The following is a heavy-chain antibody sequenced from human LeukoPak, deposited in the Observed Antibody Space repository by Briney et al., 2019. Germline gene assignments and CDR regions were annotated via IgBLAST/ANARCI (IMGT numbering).Heavy chain of an antibody. V-gene: IGHV3-30*03. CDR1: GFTVSSNH. CDR2: ISYDGSNK. Sequence: PGGSLRLSCAASGFTVSSNHMHWVRQAPGKGLEWVAVISYDGSNKYYADSVKGRFTISRDNANNTLYLQMNSLRAEDSAVYYCARARYGSSSIDYWGQGTLVTVSS. J-gene: IGHJ4*02. CDR3: ARARYGSSSIDY. D-gene: IGHD6-6*01.